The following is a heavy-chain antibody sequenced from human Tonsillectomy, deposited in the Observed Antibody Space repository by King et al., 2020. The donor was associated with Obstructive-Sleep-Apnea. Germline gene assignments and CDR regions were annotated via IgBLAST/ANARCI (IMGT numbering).Heavy chain of an antibody. V-gene: IGHV1-69*09. CDR2: IIPILNIA. D-gene: IGHD6-25*01. Sequence: VQLVQSGAEVKKPGSSVNVSCKASGGTFSSYAITWVRQAPGQGLEWMGKIIPILNIANYGQKFQGRVTIAADKSTSTAYMELSSLRSEDTAVYFCARAPQSSGWHYYFDNWGQGTLVTVSS. CDR1: GGTFSSYA. J-gene: IGHJ4*02. CDR3: ARAPQSSGWHYYFDN.